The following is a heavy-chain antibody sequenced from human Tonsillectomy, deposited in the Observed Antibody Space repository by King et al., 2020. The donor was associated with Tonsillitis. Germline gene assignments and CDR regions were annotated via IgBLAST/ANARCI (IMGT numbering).Heavy chain of an antibody. CDR3: ARSSDGGYYFDY. CDR2: IYPGDSDT. J-gene: IGHJ4*02. CDR1: GYIFTNNW. D-gene: IGHD3-10*01. V-gene: IGHV5-51*01. Sequence: QLVQSGAEMKKPGESLKISCKTSGYIFTNNWIAWVRQMPGKGLEWMGIIYPGDSDTRYSPSFEGQVTISADKSISTAYLQWSSLKASDTAIFYCARSSDGGYYFDYWGLGTLVTVSS.